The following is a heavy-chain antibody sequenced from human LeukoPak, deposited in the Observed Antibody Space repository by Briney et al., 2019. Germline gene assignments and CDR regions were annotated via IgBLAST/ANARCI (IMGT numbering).Heavy chain of an antibody. D-gene: IGHD3-3*01. V-gene: IGHV3-23*01. CDR3: AKLSSFDFWSIGIDP. Sequence: GGSLRLSCAASGFTFSSYAMNWVRQSPGKGLGWVSGLSGSGGNTYYADSVKGRFTISRDNSKNTLYLQMNSLRAEDTAVYYCAKLSSFDFWSIGIDPWGQGTLVTVSS. CDR1: GFTFSSYA. CDR2: LSGSGGNT. J-gene: IGHJ5*02.